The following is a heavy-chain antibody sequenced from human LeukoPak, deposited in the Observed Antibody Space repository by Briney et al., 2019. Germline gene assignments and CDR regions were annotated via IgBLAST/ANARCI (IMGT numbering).Heavy chain of an antibody. CDR1: GYTFAAYY. J-gene: IGHJ4*02. V-gene: IGHV1-2*02. CDR3: ASVYSSGWYFEY. D-gene: IGHD6-19*01. CDR2: INPNSGGT. Sequence: ASVKVSCKVSGYTFAAYYMHWVRQAPGQGLEWMGWINPNSGGTNSAQKFQGRVTMTRDTSISTAYMELSRLKSDDTAVYYCASVYSSGWYFEYWGQGTLLTVSS.